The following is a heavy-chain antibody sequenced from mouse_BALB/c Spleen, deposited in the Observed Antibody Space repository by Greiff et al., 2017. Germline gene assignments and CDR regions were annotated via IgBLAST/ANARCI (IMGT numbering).Heavy chain of an antibody. J-gene: IGHJ2*01. CDR1: GYSITSGYY. CDR2: ISYDGSN. CDR3: GRGDYDRGDY. Sequence: EVKLMESGPGLVKPSQSLSLTCSVTGYSITSGYYWNWIRQFPGNKLEWMGYISYDGSNNYNPSLKNRISITRDTSKNQFFLKLNSVTTEDTATYYCGRGDYDRGDYWGQGTTLTVSS. V-gene: IGHV3-6*02. D-gene: IGHD2-4*01.